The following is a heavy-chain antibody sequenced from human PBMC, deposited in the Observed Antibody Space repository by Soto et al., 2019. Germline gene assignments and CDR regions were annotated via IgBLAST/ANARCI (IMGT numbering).Heavy chain of an antibody. CDR3: ARGPMVRGVITYGMDV. V-gene: IGHV4-34*01. CDR2: INHSGST. Sequence: SETLSLTCAVYGGSFSVYYWSWIRQPPGKGLEWIGEINHSGSTNYNPSLKSRVTISVDTSKNQFSLKLSSVTAADTAVYYCARGPMVRGVITYGMDVWGQGTTVTVSS. D-gene: IGHD3-10*01. CDR1: GGSFSVYY. J-gene: IGHJ6*02.